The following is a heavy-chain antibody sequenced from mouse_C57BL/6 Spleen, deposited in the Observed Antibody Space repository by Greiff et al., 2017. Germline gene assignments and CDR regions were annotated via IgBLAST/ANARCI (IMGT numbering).Heavy chain of an antibody. Sequence: QVQLQQPGAELVRPGSSVKLSCKASGYTFTSYWMHWVKQRPIQGLEWIGNIDPSDSATHYNQKFKDKATLTVDKSSSTAYMQLSSLTSEDSAVYCCARSYDSDPMDDWGQGTSVTVSS. J-gene: IGHJ4*01. V-gene: IGHV1-52*01. CDR1: GYTFTSYW. CDR2: IDPSDSAT. CDR3: ARSYDSDPMDD. D-gene: IGHD2-4*01.